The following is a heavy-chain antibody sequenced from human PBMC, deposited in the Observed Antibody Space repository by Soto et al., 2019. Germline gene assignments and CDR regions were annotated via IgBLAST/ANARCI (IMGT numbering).Heavy chain of an antibody. D-gene: IGHD5-18*01. J-gene: IGHJ4*02. CDR3: ASGYSYGKPDY. Sequence: SETLSLTCTVSGGSISSSSYYWGWIRQPPGKGLEWIGSIYHSGSTYYNPSLKSRVTISVDRSKNQFSLKLSSVTAADTAVYYCASGYSYGKPDYWGQGTLVTVSS. V-gene: IGHV4-39*01. CDR2: IYHSGST. CDR1: GGSISSSSYY.